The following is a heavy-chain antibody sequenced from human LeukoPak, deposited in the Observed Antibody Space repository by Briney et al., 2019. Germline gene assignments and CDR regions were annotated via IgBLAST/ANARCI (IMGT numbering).Heavy chain of an antibody. Sequence: SETLSLTCAVYGGSFSGYYWSWIRQPPGKGLEWIGEINHSGSTNYNPSLKSRVTISVDTSKNQFSLKLSSVTAADTAVYYCARDQSTFLGREPYFDYWGQGTLVTVSS. CDR1: GGSFSGYY. CDR3: ARDQSTFLGREPYFDY. J-gene: IGHJ4*02. V-gene: IGHV4-34*01. CDR2: INHSGST.